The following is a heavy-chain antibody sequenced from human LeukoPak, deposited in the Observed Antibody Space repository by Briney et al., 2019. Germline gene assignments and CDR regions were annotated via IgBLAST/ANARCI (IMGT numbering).Heavy chain of an antibody. CDR3: ANTLLWGYNWFDP. Sequence: GGSLRLSCAASGFSFRNYAMSWVRQAPGKGLEWVSGISGGADSTYYADSVKGRFTISRDNSKNTLYLQMDSLRAEDTAVYYCANTLLWGYNWFDPWGQGTLVTVSS. D-gene: IGHD3-10*01. CDR2: ISGGADST. V-gene: IGHV3-23*01. CDR1: GFSFRNYA. J-gene: IGHJ5*02.